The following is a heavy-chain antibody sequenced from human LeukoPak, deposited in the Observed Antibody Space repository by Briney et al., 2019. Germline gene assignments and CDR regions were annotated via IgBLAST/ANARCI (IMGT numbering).Heavy chain of an antibody. CDR2: IYHSGST. CDR3: ARVQNNWNLYAFDI. J-gene: IGHJ3*02. D-gene: IGHD1-7*01. CDR1: GGSISSGGYS. Sequence: PSETLSLTCAVSGGSISSGGYSWSWIRQPPGKGLEWIGYIYHSGSTYYNPSLKSRVTISVDRSKNQFSLKLSSVTAADTAVYYCARVQNNWNLYAFDIWGQGTMVTVSS. V-gene: IGHV4-30-2*01.